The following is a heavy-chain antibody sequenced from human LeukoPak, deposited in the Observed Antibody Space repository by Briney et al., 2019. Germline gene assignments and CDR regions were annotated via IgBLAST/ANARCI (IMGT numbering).Heavy chain of an antibody. J-gene: IGHJ4*02. Sequence: PGGSLRLSCAASGFTFANYAMSWVRQAPGKGLEWVSIISVSGGSTYYADSVKGRFTISRDNSKNTLDLQKNSLRAEDTALYYCARGPETGNFDYWGQGTLVTVSS. CDR3: ARGPETGNFDY. D-gene: IGHD1-1*01. V-gene: IGHV3-23*01. CDR1: GFTFANYA. CDR2: ISVSGGST.